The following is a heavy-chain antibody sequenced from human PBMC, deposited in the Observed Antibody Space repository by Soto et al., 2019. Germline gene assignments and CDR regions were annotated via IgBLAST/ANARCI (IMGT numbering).Heavy chain of an antibody. J-gene: IGHJ6*03. CDR2: MNPNSGNT. V-gene: IGHV1-8*01. D-gene: IGHD3-22*01. Sequence: ASVKVSCKASGYTFTSYDINWVRQATGQGLEWMGWMNPNSGNTGYAQKFQGRVTMTRNTSISTAYMELSSLRSEDTAVYYCARGYDLASYYYSYYMDVWGKGTTVTVSS. CDR3: ARGYDLASYYYSYYMDV. CDR1: GYTFTSYD.